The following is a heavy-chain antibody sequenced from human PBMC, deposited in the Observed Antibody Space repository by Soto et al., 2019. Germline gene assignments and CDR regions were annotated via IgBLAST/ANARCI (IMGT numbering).Heavy chain of an antibody. J-gene: IGHJ3*02. D-gene: IGHD2-15*01. V-gene: IGHV3-21*01. Sequence: GGSLRLSCAASGFTFSSYSMNWVRQAPGKGLEWVSSISSSSYIYYADSVKGRFTISRDNAKNSLFLQMNSLRAEDTVVYYCARLPHSYCSGGSCYSDAFDIWGQGTMVTVSS. CDR3: ARLPHSYCSGGSCYSDAFDI. CDR2: ISSSSYI. CDR1: GFTFSSYS.